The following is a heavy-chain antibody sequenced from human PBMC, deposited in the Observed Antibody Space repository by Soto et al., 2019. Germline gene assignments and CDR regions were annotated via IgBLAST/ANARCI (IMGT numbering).Heavy chain of an antibody. Sequence: QVQLQQWGAGLLKPSETLSLTCGVYGDSVSDYSWTWIRQPPGKGLEWIGEISHSGSANYNSSLKSRVTISLDTSKNHVSLTVTSVTAADTAVYYCARGRRIFFQPRTVDRVLNDYWGQGVLVTVSS. D-gene: IGHD2-15*01. CDR1: GDSVSDYS. J-gene: IGHJ4*02. V-gene: IGHV4-34*01. CDR3: ARGRRIFFQPRTVDRVLNDY. CDR2: ISHSGSA.